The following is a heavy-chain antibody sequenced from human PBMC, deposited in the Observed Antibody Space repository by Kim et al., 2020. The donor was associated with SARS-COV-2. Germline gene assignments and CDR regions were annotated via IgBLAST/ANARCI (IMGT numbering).Heavy chain of an antibody. Sequence: SETLSLICTVSGGSISSSSYYWGWIRQPPGKGLEWIGTIYYSGTTYYNPSLKSRVTISVDTSKNQFSLKLSSVTAADTSVYYCARHWGYCGGDCYLYYFDYWGQGTLVTVSS. J-gene: IGHJ4*02. CDR1: GGSISSSSYY. V-gene: IGHV4-39*01. CDR2: IYYSGTT. CDR3: ARHWGYCGGDCYLYYFDY. D-gene: IGHD2-21*02.